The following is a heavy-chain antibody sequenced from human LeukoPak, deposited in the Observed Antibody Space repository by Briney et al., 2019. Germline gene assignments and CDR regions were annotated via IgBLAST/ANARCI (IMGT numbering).Heavy chain of an antibody. V-gene: IGHV1-2*02. CDR1: GYTFTGHH. D-gene: IGHD6-19*01. CDR3: ARGGGIAVAGSPPYFDY. J-gene: IGHJ4*02. CDR2: INPNSGGT. Sequence: ASVKVSCKAFGYTFTGHHIAWGGQAPGQGLEGMGWINPNSGGTNYAQKFRGRVTMTRDTSISTAYMELSRLRSDDTAVYYCARGGGIAVAGSPPYFDYWGQGTLVTVSS.